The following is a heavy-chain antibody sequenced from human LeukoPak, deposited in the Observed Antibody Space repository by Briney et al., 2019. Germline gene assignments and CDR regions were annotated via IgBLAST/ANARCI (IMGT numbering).Heavy chain of an antibody. V-gene: IGHV1-69*04. Sequence: SVKVSCKASGGTFSSYAISWVRQAPGQGLEWMGRIIPILGIANYAQKFQGRVTITADKSTSTAYMELSSLRSEDTAVYYCARGPSIRQLVIYYFDYWGQGTLVTVSS. CDR3: ARGPSIRQLVIYYFDY. D-gene: IGHD6-6*01. CDR1: GGTFSSYA. J-gene: IGHJ4*02. CDR2: IIPILGIA.